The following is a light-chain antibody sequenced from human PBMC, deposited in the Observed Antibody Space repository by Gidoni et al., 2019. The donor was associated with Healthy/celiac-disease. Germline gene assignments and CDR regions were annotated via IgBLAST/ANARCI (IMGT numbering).Light chain of an antibody. CDR1: QGISNY. J-gene: IGKJ4*01. CDR3: QKYNSALL. Sequence: DIQMTQSPSSLSASVGDRVTITCRASQGISNYLAWYQQKPGKVPKLLIYAASTLQSGVPSRFSGSGSGTDFTLTISSLQPEDVATYYRQKYNSALLFGGGTKVEIK. CDR2: AAS. V-gene: IGKV1-27*01.